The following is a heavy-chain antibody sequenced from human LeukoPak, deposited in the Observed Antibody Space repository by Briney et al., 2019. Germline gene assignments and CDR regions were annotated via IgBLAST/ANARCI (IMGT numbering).Heavy chain of an antibody. J-gene: IGHJ5*02. CDR1: GGSISSDYFY. Sequence: KPSETLSLTCTVSGGSISSDYFYWSWIRQHPGKGLEWIGYIYYSGSTYYNPSLKSRVTISVDTSKNQFSLKLSSVTAADTAVYYCARLDYGDYWFDPWGQGTLVTVSS. V-gene: IGHV4-31*03. D-gene: IGHD4-17*01. CDR2: IYYSGST. CDR3: ARLDYGDYWFDP.